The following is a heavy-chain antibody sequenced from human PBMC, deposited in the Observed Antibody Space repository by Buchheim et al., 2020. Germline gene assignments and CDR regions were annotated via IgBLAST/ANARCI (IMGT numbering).Heavy chain of an antibody. CDR1: GFTFSSYW. CDR2: INSDGSST. V-gene: IGHV3-74*01. D-gene: IGHD6-13*01. Sequence: EVQLVESGGGLVQPGGSLRLSCAASGFTFSSYWMHWVRQAPGKGLVWVSRINSDGSSTSYADSVKGRFTISRDTAKNTLYLQMNSLRAEDTAVYYCARGSSSSSWIYYYYYYGMDVWGQGTT. J-gene: IGHJ6*02. CDR3: ARGSSSSSWIYYYYYYGMDV.